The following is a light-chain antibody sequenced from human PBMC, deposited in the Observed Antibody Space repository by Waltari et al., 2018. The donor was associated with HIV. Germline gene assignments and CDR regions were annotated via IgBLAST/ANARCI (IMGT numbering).Light chain of an antibody. Sequence: QSALTQPASVPGSPGQSITTSGTGTSSDVGSYNIFPWYQQHPGKAPKLMIYEGSKRPSGVSNRFSVSKSGNTASLTISGLQAEDEADYYGCSYAGSSTVVFGGGTKLTVL. CDR2: EGS. V-gene: IGLV2-23*01. CDR3: CSYAGSSTVV. J-gene: IGLJ2*01. CDR1: SSDVGSYNI.